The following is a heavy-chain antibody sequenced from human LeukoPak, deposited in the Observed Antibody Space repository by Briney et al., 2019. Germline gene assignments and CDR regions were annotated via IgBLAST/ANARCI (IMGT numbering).Heavy chain of an antibody. Sequence: GASVKVSCKASGYTFTGHYLHWVRQAPGQGLEWMGWINPNSGGTTYAQTFQGRVTMTRDTSISTAYMELSRLRSDDTAVYYCAREVVVAALRPRRQRNWFDPWGQGTLVTVSS. V-gene: IGHV1-2*02. CDR2: INPNSGGT. J-gene: IGHJ5*02. CDR3: AREVVVAALRPRRQRNWFDP. D-gene: IGHD2-2*01. CDR1: GYTFTGHY.